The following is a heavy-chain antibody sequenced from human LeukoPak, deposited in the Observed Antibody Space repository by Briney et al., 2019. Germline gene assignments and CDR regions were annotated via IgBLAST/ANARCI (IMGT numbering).Heavy chain of an antibody. D-gene: IGHD3-22*01. CDR1: GFTFDDYG. CDR3: AKSSAEVVTIAPFDY. J-gene: IGHJ4*02. CDR2: ISWNSGSI. V-gene: IGHV3-9*01. Sequence: GGSLRLSCAASGFTFDDYGMSWVRQAPGKGLEWVSGISWNSGSIGYADSVKGRFTISRDNAKNSLYLQMNSLRAEDTALYYCAKSSAEVVTIAPFDYWGQGTLVTVSS.